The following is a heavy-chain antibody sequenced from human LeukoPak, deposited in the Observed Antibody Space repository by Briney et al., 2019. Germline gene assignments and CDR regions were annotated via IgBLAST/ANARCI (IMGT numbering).Heavy chain of an antibody. Sequence: GGSLRLSCATSGFTFSSYAVSWVRQSLGKGLKWVSGISGRGENTYYEDSVKGRFTISKDNSRNTVYLQMNSLRAEDTAVYYCAASLDLAVYGIDYWGQGTLVTVSS. J-gene: IGHJ4*02. CDR2: ISGRGENT. D-gene: IGHD2-8*02. CDR1: GFTFSSYA. V-gene: IGHV3-23*01. CDR3: AASLDLAVYGIDY.